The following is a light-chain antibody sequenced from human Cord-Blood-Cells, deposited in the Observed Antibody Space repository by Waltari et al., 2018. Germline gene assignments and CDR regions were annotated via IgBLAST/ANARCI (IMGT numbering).Light chain of an antibody. CDR1: QSLLHSNGYNY. Sequence: DIVMTQSPLSLPVTPGEPASIPCRSSQSLLHSNGYNYLDWYLQKPGQSPQLLIYLGSNRASGVPDRFSGSGSGTDFTLKISRVEAEDVGVYYCMQALRALTFGGGTKVEIK. CDR2: LGS. J-gene: IGKJ4*01. V-gene: IGKV2-28*01. CDR3: MQALRALT.